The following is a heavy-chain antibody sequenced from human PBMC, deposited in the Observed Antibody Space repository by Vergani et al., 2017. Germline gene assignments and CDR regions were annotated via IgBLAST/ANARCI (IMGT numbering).Heavy chain of an antibody. CDR2: IIPIIRLA. Sequence: QVHLEQSGTEVKKPGSSVKVSCKVSGDIFNNYTVTWVRQAPGQGLEWMGRIIPIIRLATSAQKFQDRVKLNGDTSTNTVYMEMNDLRSEDTAVYYCAGVSPGDNSGWEPFDYWGQGTLVTVSS. CDR1: GDIFNNYT. V-gene: IGHV1-69*02. CDR3: AGVSPGDNSGWEPFDY. J-gene: IGHJ4*02. D-gene: IGHD6-19*01.